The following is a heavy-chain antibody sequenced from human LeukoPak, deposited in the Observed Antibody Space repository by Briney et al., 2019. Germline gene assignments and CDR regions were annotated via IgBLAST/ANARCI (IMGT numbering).Heavy chain of an antibody. CDR2: ISSISYI. Sequence: GGSLRLSCAVSGFTFSSYSMNWVRQAPGKGLEWVSSISSISYIYYAELVKGRFTISRDTAKNSLYLEMNSLRGEDTATYFCAGGVGWIWTSWGQGTLVTVSS. V-gene: IGHV3-21*04. CDR3: AGGVGWIWTS. CDR1: GFTFSSYS. D-gene: IGHD3/OR15-3a*01. J-gene: IGHJ4*02.